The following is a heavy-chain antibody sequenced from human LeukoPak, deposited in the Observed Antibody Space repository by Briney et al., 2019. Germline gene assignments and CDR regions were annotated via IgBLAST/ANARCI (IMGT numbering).Heavy chain of an antibody. D-gene: IGHD1-7*01. V-gene: IGHV4-31*03. J-gene: IGHJ4*02. Sequence: KTSETLSLTCTVSGGSISSGGYYWSWIRQHPGKGLEWIGYIYYSGSTYYNPSLKSRVTISVDTSKNQFSLKLSSVTAADTAVYYCARGRNWNLHFDYWGQGTLVTVSS. CDR3: ARGRNWNLHFDY. CDR1: GGSISSGGYY. CDR2: IYYSGST.